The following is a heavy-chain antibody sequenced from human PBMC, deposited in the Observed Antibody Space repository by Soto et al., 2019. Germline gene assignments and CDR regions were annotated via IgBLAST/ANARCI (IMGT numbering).Heavy chain of an antibody. CDR2: IYYSGST. D-gene: IGHD3-16*02. CDR1: GGSISSYY. V-gene: IGHV4-59*01. CDR3: ARAFMGSYPYYYYGMDV. Sequence: PSETLSLTCTVSGGSISSYYWSWIRQPPGKGLEWIGYIYYSGSTNYNPSLKSRVTISVDTSKNQFSLKLSSVTAADTAVYYCARAFMGSYPYYYYGMDVWGQGTTVTSP. J-gene: IGHJ6*02.